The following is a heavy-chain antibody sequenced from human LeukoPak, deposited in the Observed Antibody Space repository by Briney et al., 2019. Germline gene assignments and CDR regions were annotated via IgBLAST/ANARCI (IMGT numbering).Heavy chain of an antibody. Sequence: GGSLGLSCAASGFTFDDYAMHWVRQAPGKGLEWVSLISGDGGGTYYADSVRGRFTISRDNRKNSLYLQMSSLRIEDTAFYYCANSYSGSHFDYWGQGTLVTVSS. D-gene: IGHD1-26*01. V-gene: IGHV3-43*02. CDR1: GFTFDDYA. CDR2: ISGDGGGT. J-gene: IGHJ4*02. CDR3: ANSYSGSHFDY.